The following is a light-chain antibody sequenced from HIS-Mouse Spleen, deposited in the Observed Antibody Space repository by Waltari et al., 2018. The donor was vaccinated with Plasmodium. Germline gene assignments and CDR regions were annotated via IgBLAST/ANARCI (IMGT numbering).Light chain of an antibody. CDR2: KDS. J-gene: IGLJ3*02. Sequence: SYELTQPSSVSVSPGQTARITCSGDVLAKNYDRWFQQKPGQAPVLVMYKDSERPSGIPERFSGSSSGTTVTLTISGAQVEDEADYYCCSAADNNLVFGGGTKLTVL. CDR3: CSAADNNLV. CDR1: VLAKNY. V-gene: IGLV3-27*01.